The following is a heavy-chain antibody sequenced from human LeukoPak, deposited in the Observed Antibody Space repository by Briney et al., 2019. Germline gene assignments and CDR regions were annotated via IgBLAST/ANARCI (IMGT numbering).Heavy chain of an antibody. CDR1: GDSVSVKSDV. CDR2: TYYRSKWIN. V-gene: IGHV6-1*01. D-gene: IGHD3-9*01. Sequence: SQTLSPTCAISGDSVSVKSDVWNWIRQSPSRGLEWLGRTYYRSKWINDYATSVKSRIIISPDTSKNQFSLHLNSVTPEDTAVYYCARDADWAYDAFDIWGQGTMVTVSS. J-gene: IGHJ3*02. CDR3: ARDADWAYDAFDI.